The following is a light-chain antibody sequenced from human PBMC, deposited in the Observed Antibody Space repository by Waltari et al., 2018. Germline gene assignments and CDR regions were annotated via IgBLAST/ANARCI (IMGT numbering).Light chain of an antibody. J-gene: IGLJ2*01. CDR1: SSNLGTNP. V-gene: IGLV1-44*01. CDR2: SNE. CDR3: ATWDDSLNGQL. Sequence: QSVLTQPPSASGTPGQRVTISCSGSSSNLGTNPVNWYQQRPGAAPKLLLYSNEQRPSGVPDRFSGSSSGTSASLGIRGLQSEDEADYYCATWDDSLNGQLFGGGTKLTVL.